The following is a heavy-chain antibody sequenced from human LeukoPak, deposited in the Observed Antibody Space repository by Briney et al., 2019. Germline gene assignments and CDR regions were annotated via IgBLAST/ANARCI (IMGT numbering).Heavy chain of an antibody. D-gene: IGHD2-2*01. Sequence: ASVKVSCKASGYTFTGYYMHWVRQAPGQGLEWMGWINPNSGGTNYAQKFQGRVTMTRDTSISTGYMELSRLRSDDTAVYYCARSPNCSSTSCYFWSDYWGQGTLVTVSS. CDR3: ARSPNCSSTSCYFWSDY. V-gene: IGHV1-2*02. CDR2: INPNSGGT. J-gene: IGHJ4*02. CDR1: GYTFTGYY.